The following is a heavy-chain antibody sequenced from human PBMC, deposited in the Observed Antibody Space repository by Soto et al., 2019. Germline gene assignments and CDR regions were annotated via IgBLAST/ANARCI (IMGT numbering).Heavy chain of an antibody. V-gene: IGHV1-69*01. Sequence: QVLLVQSSAEVKKPGSSEKVSCKASGGTFPSTAFSWVRQAPGQGLEWMGGIIPVLGTPNYAKKFQASLTVELGSLRSGDAAVYYCASPAALVHILNYYGLDDWGPGTTVNV. D-gene: IGHD2-21*01. J-gene: IGHJ6*02. CDR2: IIPVLGTP. CDR3: YYGLDD. CDR1: GGTFPSTA.